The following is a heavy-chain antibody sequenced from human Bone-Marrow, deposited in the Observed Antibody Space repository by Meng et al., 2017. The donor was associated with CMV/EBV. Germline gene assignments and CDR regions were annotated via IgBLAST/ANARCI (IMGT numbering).Heavy chain of an antibody. V-gene: IGHV3-7*01. CDR3: AGGAGWIFDL. Sequence: GGSLRLSCAASGFTFSNYWMTWVRHTPGKGLEWVANINQDGSAKHYVDSVKGRFTISRDNAKNSLYLQMNNLSAEDTAVYYCAGGAGWIFDLWGRGTLVTVSS. CDR1: GFTFSNYW. D-gene: IGHD5-12*01. CDR2: INQDGSAK. J-gene: IGHJ2*01.